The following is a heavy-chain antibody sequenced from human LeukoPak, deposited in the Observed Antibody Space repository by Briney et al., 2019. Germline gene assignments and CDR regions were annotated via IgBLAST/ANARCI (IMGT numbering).Heavy chain of an antibody. D-gene: IGHD3-10*01. CDR2: ISYDGSNK. J-gene: IGHJ4*02. CDR3: AKDGAYYYGSGESY. Sequence: GGSLRLSCAASGFTFSSYGMHWVRQAPGKGLEWVAVISYDGSNKYYADSVKGRFTTSRDNSKNTLYLQMNSLRAEDTAVYYCAKDGAYYYGSGESYWGQGTLVTVSS. V-gene: IGHV3-30*18. CDR1: GFTFSSYG.